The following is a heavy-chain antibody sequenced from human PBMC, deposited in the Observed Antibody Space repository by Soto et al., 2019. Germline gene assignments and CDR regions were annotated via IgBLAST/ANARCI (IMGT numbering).Heavy chain of an antibody. CDR1: GFTFSTYA. Sequence: GGSLRLSCAASGFTFSTYAMSWVRQAPGKGLEWVSAIGGGGGSTYYADSVKGRFTISRDNAKNSLYLQMNSLRAEDTAVYYCAREADILNWFDPWGQGTLVTVSS. CDR2: IGGGGGST. V-gene: IGHV3-23*01. CDR3: AREADILNWFDP. J-gene: IGHJ5*02. D-gene: IGHD3-9*01.